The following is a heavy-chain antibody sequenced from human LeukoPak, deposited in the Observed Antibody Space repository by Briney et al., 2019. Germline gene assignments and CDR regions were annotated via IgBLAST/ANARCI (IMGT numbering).Heavy chain of an antibody. J-gene: IGHJ4*02. CDR3: ARVGVGATEFDY. V-gene: IGHV4-4*02. CDR2: IYHSGST. CDR1: GGSINSSNW. D-gene: IGHD1-26*01. Sequence: ASGTLSLTCAVSGGSINSSNWWSWVRQPPGKGLEWIGEIYHSGSTNYNPSLKSRVTISVDKSQNQFSLKVTSVTAADTAVYYCARVGVGATEFDYWGQGTLVTVS.